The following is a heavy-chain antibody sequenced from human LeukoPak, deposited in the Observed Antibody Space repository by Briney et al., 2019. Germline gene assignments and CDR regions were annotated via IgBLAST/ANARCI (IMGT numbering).Heavy chain of an antibody. D-gene: IGHD2-21*01. CDR2: IYYNGHT. CDR1: AGSISSSY. J-gene: IGHJ6*03. V-gene: IGHV4-59*01. CDR3: ATILPVNYYMDV. Sequence: TSETLSLTCTVSAGSISSSYWSWIRQPPGKGLESIGYIYYNGHTNYNPSLKSRVTISVGTSKNQFTLKLSSVTAADTAVYYCATILPVNYYMDVWGKGTTVTVSS.